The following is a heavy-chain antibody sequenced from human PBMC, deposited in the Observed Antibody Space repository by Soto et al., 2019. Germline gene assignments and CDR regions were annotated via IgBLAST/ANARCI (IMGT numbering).Heavy chain of an antibody. CDR1: GYSFTSFG. V-gene: IGHV1-18*01. CDR2: ISGYNGDT. Sequence: QVQLVQSEPEVKNPGASVKVSCKTSGYSFTSFGISWVRQAPGQGLAWMGWISGYNGDTNYAQKWQGGAAPTTDTSTKTACIEMGSLKSNGTAVYYCARRSSYNAGRYNHYAMDAWGRGTTLIVS. D-gene: IGHD1-1*01. CDR3: ARRSSYNAGRYNHYAMDA. J-gene: IGHJ6*02.